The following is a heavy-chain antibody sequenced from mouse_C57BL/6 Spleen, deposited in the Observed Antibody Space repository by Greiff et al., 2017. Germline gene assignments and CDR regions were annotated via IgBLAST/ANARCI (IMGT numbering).Heavy chain of an antibody. Sequence: EVQLQQSVAELVRPGASVKLSCTASGFTIKNTYMHWVKQRPERGLGWIGRIDPANGNTKYAPKFQGKATITADTSSSTAYLQLSSLTSEDTAIYYCALYGYSWFADWGTGTLVTVSA. CDR2: IDPANGNT. V-gene: IGHV14-3*01. CDR3: ALYGYSWFAD. CDR1: GFTIKNTY. J-gene: IGHJ3*01. D-gene: IGHD2-14*01.